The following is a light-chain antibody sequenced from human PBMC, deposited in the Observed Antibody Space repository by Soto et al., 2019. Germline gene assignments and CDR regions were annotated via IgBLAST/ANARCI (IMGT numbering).Light chain of an antibody. Sequence: QSALTQPPSASGSPGQSITISCTGTSSDVGGYNYVSWYQQHPGKAPKLMIYEVNKRPSGVPDRFSGSKSDNTASLTISGLQAEDEADYYCSSYTSSSTLGVFGGGTKLTVL. J-gene: IGLJ2*01. CDR2: EVN. CDR1: SSDVGGYNY. V-gene: IGLV2-14*01. CDR3: SSYTSSSTLGV.